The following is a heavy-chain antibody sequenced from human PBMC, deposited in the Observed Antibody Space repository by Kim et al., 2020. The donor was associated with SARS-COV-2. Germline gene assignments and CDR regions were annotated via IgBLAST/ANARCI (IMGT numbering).Heavy chain of an antibody. D-gene: IGHD1-26*01. V-gene: IGHV1-18*01. CDR1: GYTFTSYG. CDR3: ARDRIIRVGADAFDI. Sequence: ASVKVSCKASGYTFTSYGISWVRQAPGQGLEWMGWISAYNGNTNYAQKLQGRVTMTTDTSTSTAYMELRSLRSDDTAVYYCARDRIIRVGADAFDIWGQGTMVTVSS. J-gene: IGHJ3*02. CDR2: ISAYNGNT.